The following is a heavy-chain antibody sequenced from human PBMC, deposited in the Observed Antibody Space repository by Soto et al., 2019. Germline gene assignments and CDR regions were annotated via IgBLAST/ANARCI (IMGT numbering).Heavy chain of an antibody. Sequence: LRLSCAASGFTFSSYAMSWVRQAPGKGLEWVSAISGSGGSTYYADSVKGRFTISRDNSKNTLYLQMNSLRAEDTAVYYCAKDVSRIFGVVPYYYYGMDVWGQGTTVTVSS. D-gene: IGHD3-3*01. CDR3: AKDVSRIFGVVPYYYYGMDV. V-gene: IGHV3-23*01. CDR1: GFTFSSYA. CDR2: ISGSGGST. J-gene: IGHJ6*02.